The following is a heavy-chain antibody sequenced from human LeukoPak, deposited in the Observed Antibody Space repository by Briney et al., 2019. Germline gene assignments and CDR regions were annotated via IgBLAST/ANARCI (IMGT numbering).Heavy chain of an antibody. CDR3: ARDSSGYYGGFDY. Sequence: SQTLSLTCTVSGGSISSGGYYWSWIRQHPGKGLEWIGYIYYSGSTYYNPSLKSRATISVDTSKNQFSLKLSSVTAADTAVYYCARDSSGYYGGFDYWGQGTLVTVSS. CDR2: IYYSGST. CDR1: GGSISSGGYY. V-gene: IGHV4-31*03. J-gene: IGHJ4*02. D-gene: IGHD3-22*01.